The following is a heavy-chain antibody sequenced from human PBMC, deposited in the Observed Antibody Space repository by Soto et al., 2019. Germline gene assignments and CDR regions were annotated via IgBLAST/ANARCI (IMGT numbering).Heavy chain of an antibody. D-gene: IGHD2-8*01. V-gene: IGHV1-2*04. Sequence: ASVKVSCKASGYSFTDYHIHWVRQAPGQGLAWLGRINPKSGGTSTAQKFQGWVTRTTDTSISTASMELTRLTSDDTAIYYCARGDSTDCSNGVCSFFYNHDMDVWGQGTTVTVSS. CDR1: GYSFTDYH. CDR3: ARGDSTDCSNGVCSFFYNHDMDV. CDR2: INPKSGGT. J-gene: IGHJ6*02.